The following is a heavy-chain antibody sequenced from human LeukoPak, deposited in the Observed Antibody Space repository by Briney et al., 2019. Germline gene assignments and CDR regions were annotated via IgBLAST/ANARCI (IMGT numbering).Heavy chain of an antibody. CDR3: ASGLPDSGYNY. V-gene: IGHV3-48*03. J-gene: IGHJ4*02. CDR1: GFTFNSYE. Sequence: PGRSLRLSCAASGFTFNSYEMIWVRQAPGKGQEWVSYISGSGSTIYYADSVKGRFTVSRDNAKNSLYLQMNSLRAEDTAIYYCASGLPDSGYNYWGQGTLVTVSS. D-gene: IGHD3-22*01. CDR2: ISGSGSTI.